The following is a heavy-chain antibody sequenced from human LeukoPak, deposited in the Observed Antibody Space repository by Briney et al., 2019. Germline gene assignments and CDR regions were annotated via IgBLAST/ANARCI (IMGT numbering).Heavy chain of an antibody. CDR1: GFTFSSYS. CDR3: ARDRGYCSGGSCYLTSSS. CDR2: ISSSSSYI. D-gene: IGHD2-15*01. Sequence: GGSLRLSCAASGFTFSSYSMNWVRQAPGKGLEWVSSISSSSSYIYYADSVKGRFTISRDNAKNSLYLQMNSLRAEDTAVYYCARDRGYCSGGSCYLTSSSWGQGTLVTVSS. J-gene: IGHJ4*02. V-gene: IGHV3-21*01.